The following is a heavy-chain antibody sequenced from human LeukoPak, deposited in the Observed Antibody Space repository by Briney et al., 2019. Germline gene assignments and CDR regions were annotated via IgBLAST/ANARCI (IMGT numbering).Heavy chain of an antibody. CDR1: GGSLSGHY. V-gene: IGHV4-4*07. CDR3: ARDREVRGVIGWFDP. Sequence: SETLSLTCTVSGGSLSGHYWSWIRQPAGKGLEWIGRIYTSGSTNYNPSLKSRVTMSVDTSKNQFSLKLSSATAADTAVYYCARDREVRGVIGWFDPWGQGTLVTVSS. J-gene: IGHJ5*02. CDR2: IYTSGST. D-gene: IGHD3-10*01.